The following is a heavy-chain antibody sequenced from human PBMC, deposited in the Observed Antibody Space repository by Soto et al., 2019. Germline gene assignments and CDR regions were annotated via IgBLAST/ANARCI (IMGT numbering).Heavy chain of an antibody. CDR2: ISYDGSNK. Sequence: GGSLRLSCAASGFTFSSYGMHWVRQAPGKGLEWVAVISYDGSNKYYADSVKVRFTISRDNSKNTLYLQMNSLRAEDTAVYYCAKDRDWKGYSDAFDIWGQGTMVTVSS. J-gene: IGHJ3*02. V-gene: IGHV3-30*18. CDR3: AKDRDWKGYSDAFDI. D-gene: IGHD1-1*01. CDR1: GFTFSSYG.